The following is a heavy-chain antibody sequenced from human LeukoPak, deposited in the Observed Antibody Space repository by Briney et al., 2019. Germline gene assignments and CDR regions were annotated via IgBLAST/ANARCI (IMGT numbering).Heavy chain of an antibody. Sequence: GGSLRLSCAASGFTFNSFAMSWVRQAPGKGLEWDSAISGSGGSTYYADSVKGRFTISRDNSKNTLYLQMNSLRAEDTAVYYCAVDTYYYDSSGYDYFDYWGQGTLVTVSS. CDR3: AVDTYYYDSSGYDYFDY. V-gene: IGHV3-23*01. J-gene: IGHJ4*02. CDR2: ISGSGGST. D-gene: IGHD3-22*01. CDR1: GFTFNSFA.